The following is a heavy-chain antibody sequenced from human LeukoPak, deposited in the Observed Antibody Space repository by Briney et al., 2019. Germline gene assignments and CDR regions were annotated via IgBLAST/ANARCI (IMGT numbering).Heavy chain of an antibody. J-gene: IGHJ4*02. CDR2: ISSSSSYI. CDR1: GFTFSSYS. V-gene: IGHV3-21*01. Sequence: GGSLRLSCAASGFTFSSYSMNWVRQAPGKGLEWVSSISSSSSYIYYADSVKGRFTIPRDNAKNSLYLQMNSLRAEDTAVYYCARGRIDYFDYWGQGTLVTVSS. D-gene: IGHD2/OR15-2a*01. CDR3: ARGRIDYFDY.